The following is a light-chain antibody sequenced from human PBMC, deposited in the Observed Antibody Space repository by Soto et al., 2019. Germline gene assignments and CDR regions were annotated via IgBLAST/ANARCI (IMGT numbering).Light chain of an antibody. V-gene: IGKV3-20*01. Sequence: EIVLTQSPGTLSLSPGERATLSCRASQSVSSSYLAGYQQKPGQAPRLLIYGASSRASGISDRFSGSGSGTDFTLTISRLEPEDFEVYYCQQYGSSPRTFGQGTKVEIK. CDR1: QSVSSSY. J-gene: IGKJ1*01. CDR2: GAS. CDR3: QQYGSSPRT.